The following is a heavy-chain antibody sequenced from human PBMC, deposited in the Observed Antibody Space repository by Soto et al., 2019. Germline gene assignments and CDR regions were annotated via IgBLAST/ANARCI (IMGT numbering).Heavy chain of an antibody. J-gene: IGHJ4*02. CDR3: AKVMTTEEYYFDY. Sequence: EVQLLESGGGLVQPGGSLRLSCAASGFTFSSYAMSWVRQAPGKGLEWVSAISGSGGSTYYADSVKGRFTISRDNSKNKLYLEMNSLGAEDTGVYYCAKVMTTEEYYFDYWGQGTLVTVSS. V-gene: IGHV3-23*01. CDR2: ISGSGGST. CDR1: GFTFSSYA. D-gene: IGHD4-4*01.